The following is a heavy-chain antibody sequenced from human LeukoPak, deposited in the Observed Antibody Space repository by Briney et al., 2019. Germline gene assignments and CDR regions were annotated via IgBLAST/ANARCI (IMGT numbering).Heavy chain of an antibody. CDR1: GFTFSSYG. D-gene: IGHD7-27*01. J-gene: IGHJ4*02. Sequence: GGSLRLSCAASGFTFSSYGMHWVRQAPGKGLEWVAVIWYDGSNKYYADSVKGRFTISRDSSKNTLYLQMNSLRAEDTAVYYCAKLPPPNWLDYWGQGTLVTASS. CDR3: AKLPPPNWLDY. V-gene: IGHV3-30*02. CDR2: IWYDGSNK.